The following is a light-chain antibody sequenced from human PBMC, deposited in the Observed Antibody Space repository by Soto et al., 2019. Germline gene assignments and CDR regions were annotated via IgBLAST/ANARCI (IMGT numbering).Light chain of an antibody. CDR1: QSVSSS. J-gene: IGKJ4*01. CDR3: QQRSNWPLT. V-gene: IGKV3-11*01. Sequence: EIVLTQSPATLSLSPGERATLSCRASQSVSSSLAWYQQKPVQAPRLLIYDASNRATGIPARFSGSGSGTDFTLTISSLEPEDFAVYYCQQRSNWPLTFGGGTKVEIK. CDR2: DAS.